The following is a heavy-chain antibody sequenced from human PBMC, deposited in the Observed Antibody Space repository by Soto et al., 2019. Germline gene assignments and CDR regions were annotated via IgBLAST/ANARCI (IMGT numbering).Heavy chain of an antibody. CDR2: INAGNGNT. V-gene: IGHV1-3*01. CDR3: ARIAAAGTPGARYYYYYYMDV. D-gene: IGHD6-13*01. CDR1: GYTFTSYA. J-gene: IGHJ6*03. Sequence: QVQLVQSGAEVKKPGASVKVSCKASGYTFTSYAMHWVRQAPGQRLEWMGWINAGNGNTKYSQKFQGRVTITRDTSASTAYMELSSLRSEDTAVYYCARIAAAGTPGARYYYYYYMDVWGKGTTVTVSS.